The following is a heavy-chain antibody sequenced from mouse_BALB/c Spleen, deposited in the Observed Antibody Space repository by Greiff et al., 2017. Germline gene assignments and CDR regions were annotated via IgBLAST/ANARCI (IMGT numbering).Heavy chain of an antibody. CDR2: ISSGGGST. CDR1: GFAFSSYD. J-gene: IGHJ3*01. V-gene: IGHV5-12-1*01. CDR3: ARHGDGYYVPLAY. Sequence: EVMLVESGGGLVKPGGSLKLSCAASGFAFSSYDMSWVRQTPEKRLEWVAYISSGGGSTYYPDTVKGRFTISRDNAKNTLYLQMSSLKSEDTAMYYCARHGDGYYVPLAYWGQGTLVTVSA. D-gene: IGHD2-3*01.